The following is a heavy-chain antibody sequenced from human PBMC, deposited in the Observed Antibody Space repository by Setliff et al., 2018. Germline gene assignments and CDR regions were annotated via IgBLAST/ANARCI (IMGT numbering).Heavy chain of an antibody. CDR1: GGSISRSSYY. Sequence: PSETLSLTCTVSGGSISRSSYYWGWIRQPPGKGLEWIGSIYHSGSTYFNPSLKSRVTISVDTSKNQFSLKLNSVTAADTTVYYCARAVPRGATPDYWYFDLWGRGTLVTVSS. CDR3: ARAVPRGATPDYWYFDL. CDR2: IYHSGST. D-gene: IGHD2-2*01. V-gene: IGHV4-39*07. J-gene: IGHJ2*01.